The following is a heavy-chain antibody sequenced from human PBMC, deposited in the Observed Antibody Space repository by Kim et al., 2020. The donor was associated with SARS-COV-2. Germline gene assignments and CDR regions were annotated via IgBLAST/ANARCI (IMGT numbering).Heavy chain of an antibody. Sequence: ASVKVSCKASGYTFTSYYMHWVRQAPGQGLEWMGIINPSGGSTSYAQKFQGRVTMTRDTSTSTVYMELSSLRSEDTAVYYCAREGDPQLVLFGLRGMDVWGQGTTVTVSS. CDR3: AREGDPQLVLFGLRGMDV. D-gene: IGHD6-13*01. J-gene: IGHJ6*02. CDR1: GYTFTSYY. V-gene: IGHV1-46*01. CDR2: INPSGGST.